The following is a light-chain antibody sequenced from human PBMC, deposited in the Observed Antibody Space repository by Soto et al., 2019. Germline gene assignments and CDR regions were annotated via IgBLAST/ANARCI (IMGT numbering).Light chain of an antibody. Sequence: QSALTQPPSASGSPGQSVAISCTGTSSDVGGYNYVSWYHQHPGKAPKLMIYGVNKRPSGVPDRFSGSKSGNTASLTVSGLQAEDEADYYCSSYAGSSNVFGTGTKLTVL. J-gene: IGLJ1*01. CDR3: SSYAGSSNV. CDR2: GVN. CDR1: SSDVGGYNY. V-gene: IGLV2-8*01.